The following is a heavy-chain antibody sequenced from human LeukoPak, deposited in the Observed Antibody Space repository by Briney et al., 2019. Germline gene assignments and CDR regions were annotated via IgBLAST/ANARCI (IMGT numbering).Heavy chain of an antibody. CDR3: ARDPHPYSSSFGYYYYYGMDV. CDR2: INTDGSST. CDR1: GFTFSNSW. J-gene: IGHJ6*02. Sequence: GGSLRLSCVGSGFTFSNSWMHWVRQAPGKGLVWVSRINTDGSSTSYADSVEGRFTISSDNAKNTLYLQMNSLRVEDTAVYYCARDPHPYSSSFGYYYYYGMDVWGQGTTVTVSS. V-gene: IGHV3-74*01. D-gene: IGHD6-13*01.